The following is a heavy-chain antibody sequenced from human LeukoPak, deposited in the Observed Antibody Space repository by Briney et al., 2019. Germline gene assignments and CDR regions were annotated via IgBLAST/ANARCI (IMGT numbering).Heavy chain of an antibody. CDR3: ARDYFGAGILDY. Sequence: GGSLRLSCAASGFTFSSYGMSWVRQAPGKGLEWVSVISDSGGSTYYADSVKGRFTISRDNSKDTLYLQMNSLRAEDTAVYYCARDYFGAGILDYWGQGTLVSVSS. D-gene: IGHD3-10*01. CDR1: GFTFSSYG. V-gene: IGHV3-23*01. CDR2: ISDSGGST. J-gene: IGHJ4*02.